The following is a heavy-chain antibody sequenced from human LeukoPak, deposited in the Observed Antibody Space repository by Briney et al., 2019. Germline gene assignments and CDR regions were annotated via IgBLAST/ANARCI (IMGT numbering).Heavy chain of an antibody. CDR3: ARHWYSNYYMDV. CDR1: GGSIAGFY. V-gene: IGHV4-59*08. D-gene: IGHD4-11*01. J-gene: IGHJ6*03. Sequence: SETLSLTCTVSGGSIAGFYWSWFRQSPGKGLEWIGYMYYSGSTYYNPSLKSRVSLSVDTSKNQFSLKLSSVTAADTAVYHCARHWYSNYYMDVWGKGTTVTVSS. CDR2: MYYSGST.